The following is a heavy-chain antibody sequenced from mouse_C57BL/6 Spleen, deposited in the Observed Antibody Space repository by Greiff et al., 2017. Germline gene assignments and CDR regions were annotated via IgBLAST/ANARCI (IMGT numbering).Heavy chain of an antibody. CDR1: GFTFTDYY. J-gene: IGHJ4*01. V-gene: IGHV7-3*01. D-gene: IGHD4-1*01. CDR2: IRNKANGYTT. Sequence: EVNVVESGGGLVQPGGSLSLSCAASGFTFTDYYMSWVRQPPGKALEWLGFIRNKANGYTTEYSASVKGRFTISRDNSQSILYLQMNALRAEDSATYYCARYLGRKRLDYAMDYWGQGTSVTVSS. CDR3: ARYLGRKRLDYAMDY.